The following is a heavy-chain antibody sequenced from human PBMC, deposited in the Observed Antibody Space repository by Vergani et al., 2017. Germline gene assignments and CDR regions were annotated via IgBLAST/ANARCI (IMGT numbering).Heavy chain of an antibody. D-gene: IGHD3-10*01. CDR1: EFTFSNYA. V-gene: IGHV3-23*01. Sequence: QLLESGGGLVQPGGSLRLTCAASEFTFSNYAMNWVRQAPGKGVELVSGISGSGVSVYYTDSVKGRFTISRDNSKNMLFLQMNNLRTDDAAIYYWSKQDFVSGNYLFDYWGEGTLVTVSS. J-gene: IGHJ4*02. CDR2: ISGSGVSV. CDR3: SKQDFVSGNYLFDY.